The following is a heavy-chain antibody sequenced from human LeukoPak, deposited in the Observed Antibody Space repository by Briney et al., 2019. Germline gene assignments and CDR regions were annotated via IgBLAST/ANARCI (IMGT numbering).Heavy chain of an antibody. CDR1: GFTFSSYG. D-gene: IGHD3-10*01. CDR2: IRYDGSNK. J-gene: IGHJ4*02. CDR3: AKDHLYYYGSGSTLDY. V-gene: IGHV3-30*02. Sequence: GGSLRLSCAASGFTFSSYGMHWVRQAPGKGLEWVVFIRYDGSNKYYADSVKGRFTISRDNSKNTLYLQMNSLRAEDTAVYYCAKDHLYYYGSGSTLDYWGQGTLVTVSS.